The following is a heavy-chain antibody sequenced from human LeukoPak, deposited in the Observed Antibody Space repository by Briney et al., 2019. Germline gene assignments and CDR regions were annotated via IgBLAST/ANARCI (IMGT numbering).Heavy chain of an antibody. CDR2: IYYSGST. J-gene: IGHJ4*02. Sequence: SETLSLTCTVSGGSISSYYWSWIRQPPGKGLEWIGYIYYSGSTNYNPSLKSRVTISVDTSKNQISLKLSSVTAADTAVYYCARDSYDSSGYYSSWYFDYWGQGTLVTVSS. V-gene: IGHV4-59*01. CDR1: GGSISSYY. D-gene: IGHD3-22*01. CDR3: ARDSYDSSGYYSSWYFDY.